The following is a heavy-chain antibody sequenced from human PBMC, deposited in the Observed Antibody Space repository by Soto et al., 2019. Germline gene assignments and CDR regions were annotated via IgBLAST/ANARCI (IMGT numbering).Heavy chain of an antibody. V-gene: IGHV4-59*08. D-gene: IGHD1-20*01. CDR3: ARRVLTAAQISSDNWFDP. CDR1: GGSISSSY. CDR2: IYDSGST. J-gene: IGHJ5*02. Sequence: PSETLSLTCTVSGGSISSSYWSWIRQPPGKGLEWIGYIYDSGSTYYNSSLKSRVTMSVDTSKNQFSLKLSSVTAEDTAVYFCARRVLTAAQISSDNWFDPWGQGTLVTVSS.